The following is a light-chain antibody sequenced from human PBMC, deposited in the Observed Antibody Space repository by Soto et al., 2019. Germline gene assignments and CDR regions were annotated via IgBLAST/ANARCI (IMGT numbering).Light chain of an antibody. J-gene: IGLJ1*01. CDR3: SSYTSSSTYV. Sequence: QSVLTPSASVSGSPVQSIAISCAGTSSDVGAYNYVSWYQQHPGKAPKLMIYDVSNRPSGVSNRFSGSKSDNTAALTISGLQAEDEADYYCSSYTSSSTYVFVSGTKLTVL. V-gene: IGLV2-14*01. CDR1: SSDVGAYNY. CDR2: DVS.